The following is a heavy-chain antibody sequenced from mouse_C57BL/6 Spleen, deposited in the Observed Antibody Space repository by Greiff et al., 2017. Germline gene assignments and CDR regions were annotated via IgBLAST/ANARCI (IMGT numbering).Heavy chain of an antibody. CDR3: ARPGWDAYYFDY. D-gene: IGHD4-1*01. CDR2: ISSGSSTI. Sequence: EVKLMESGGGLVKPGGSLKLSCAASGFTFSDYGMHWVRQAPEKGLEWVAYISSGSSTIYYADTVKGRFTISRDNAKNTLCLQMTSLRSEDTAMYYCARPGWDAYYFDYWGQGTTLTVSS. J-gene: IGHJ2*01. CDR1: GFTFSDYG. V-gene: IGHV5-17*01.